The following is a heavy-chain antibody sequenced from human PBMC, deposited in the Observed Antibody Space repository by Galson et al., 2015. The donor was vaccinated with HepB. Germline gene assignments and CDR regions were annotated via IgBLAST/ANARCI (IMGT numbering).Heavy chain of an antibody. Sequence: SVKVSCKVSGYPLSQLSMHWVRQPPGKGLEWMGCFDPDDGDRVYARKFQGRVIMTEDTSTGTAYMELRSLASEDTAVYYCATFGKINWDYFFDFWGQGTLVTVSA. J-gene: IGHJ4*02. CDR3: ATFGKINWDYFFDF. D-gene: IGHD3-16*01. CDR1: GYPLSQLS. CDR2: FDPDDGDR. V-gene: IGHV1-24*01.